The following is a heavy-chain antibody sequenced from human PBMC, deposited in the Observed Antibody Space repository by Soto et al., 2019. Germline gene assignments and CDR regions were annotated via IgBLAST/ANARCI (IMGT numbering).Heavy chain of an antibody. V-gene: IGHV3-21*01. Sequence: EVQLVESGGGLAKPGGSLRLSCAASGFTFSSYSMNWVRQAPGKGLEWVSSISKSSRYIYYAASVKGRFTISRDNAKNSLYLQMNSLRAEDTAVYYCARDYYDSFFDYWGQGTLVTVSS. CDR1: GFTFSSYS. CDR3: ARDYYDSFFDY. CDR2: ISKSSRYI. J-gene: IGHJ4*02. D-gene: IGHD3-22*01.